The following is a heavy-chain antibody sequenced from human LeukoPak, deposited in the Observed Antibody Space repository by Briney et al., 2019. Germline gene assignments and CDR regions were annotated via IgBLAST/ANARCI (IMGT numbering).Heavy chain of an antibody. CDR1: GFTFSSYS. CDR3: VRDFSLTRLERPFDC. V-gene: IGHV3-21*01. Sequence: GGSLRLSCAASGFTFSSYSMNWVRQAPGKGLEWVSSISSSSSYIYYADSVKGRFTISRDNAKNSLYLQMNSLRAEDTAIYYCVRDFSLTRLERPFDCWGQGTLVTVSS. J-gene: IGHJ4*02. CDR2: ISSSSSYI. D-gene: IGHD1-1*01.